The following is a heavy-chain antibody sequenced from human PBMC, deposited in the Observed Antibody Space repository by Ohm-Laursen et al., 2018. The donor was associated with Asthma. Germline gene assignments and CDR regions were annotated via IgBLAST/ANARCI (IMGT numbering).Heavy chain of an antibody. CDR1: GFSFGTFA. J-gene: IGHJ4*02. CDR3: AKDVLWFAYYFDY. Sequence: SLRLSCAASGFSFGTFAMSWVRQPPGKGLEFVSDISGNGGVITNADSVKGRFTISRDNSKNTLYLQMNSLRAEDTAVYYCAKDVLWFAYYFDYWGQGTLVTVSS. V-gene: IGHV3-23*01. D-gene: IGHD3-10*01. CDR2: ISGNGGVI.